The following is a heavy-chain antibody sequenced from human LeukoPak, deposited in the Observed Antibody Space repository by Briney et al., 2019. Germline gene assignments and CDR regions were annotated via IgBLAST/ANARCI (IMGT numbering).Heavy chain of an antibody. CDR1: GFTFGSYA. Sequence: GGSLRLSCAASGFTFGSYAMSWVRQAPGKGLEWVSSISGSGSSTSSADSVKGRFTISRDNSKNTLYLQMNSLRPEDTAVYYCAKSFRPLDSSSWYLHFDHWGQGTLVTVSS. J-gene: IGHJ4*02. V-gene: IGHV3-23*01. CDR3: AKSFRPLDSSSWYLHFDH. CDR2: ISGSGSST. D-gene: IGHD6-13*01.